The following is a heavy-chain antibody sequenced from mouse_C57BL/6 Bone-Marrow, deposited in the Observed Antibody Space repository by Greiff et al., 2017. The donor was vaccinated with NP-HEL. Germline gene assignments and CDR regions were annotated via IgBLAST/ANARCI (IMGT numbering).Heavy chain of an antibody. CDR3: ARALIRFAY. CDR2: IYPRSGNT. V-gene: IGHV1-81*01. CDR1: GYTFTSYG. J-gene: IGHJ3*01. Sequence: VHLVESGAELARPGASVKLSCKASGYTFTSYGISWVKQRTGQGLEWIGEIYPRSGNTYYNEKFKGKATLTADKSSSTAYMELRSLTSEDSAVYFCARALIRFAYGGQGTRVTVAA. D-gene: IGHD6-1*01.